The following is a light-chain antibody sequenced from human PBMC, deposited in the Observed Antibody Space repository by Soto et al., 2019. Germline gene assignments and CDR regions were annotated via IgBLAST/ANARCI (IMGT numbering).Light chain of an antibody. Sequence: ENVLTQSPGTLSLSPVERATLSCRASQRVSSSYFAWYQQKPGPAPRLLIYAGFRRATGIPDRFSGSGSGTDFTLTISRLEPEDFAVYYCQQYSTSPLTVGGGTKVEIK. CDR2: AGF. J-gene: IGKJ4*01. CDR3: QQYSTSPLT. CDR1: QRVSSSY. V-gene: IGKV3-20*01.